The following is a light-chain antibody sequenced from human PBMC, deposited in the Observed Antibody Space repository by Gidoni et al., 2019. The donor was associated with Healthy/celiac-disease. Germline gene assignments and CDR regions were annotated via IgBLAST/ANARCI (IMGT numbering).Light chain of an antibody. Sequence: DTVMTQPPDSLAVSLGDRATINCKSSPSVLYSSNNKNYLAWYQQKPGQPPKLLIYWASTRESGVPDRFSGSGSGTDFTLTISSLQAEDVAVYYCQQYYSTPLTFGGXTKVEIK. V-gene: IGKV4-1*01. CDR2: WAS. CDR3: QQYYSTPLT. J-gene: IGKJ4*01. CDR1: PSVLYSSNNKNY.